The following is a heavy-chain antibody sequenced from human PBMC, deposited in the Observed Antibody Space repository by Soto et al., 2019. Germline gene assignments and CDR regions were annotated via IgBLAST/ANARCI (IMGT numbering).Heavy chain of an antibody. D-gene: IGHD2-2*02. V-gene: IGHV1-69*02. CDR1: GGTFSSYT. J-gene: IGHJ6*03. Sequence: QVQLVQSGAEVKKPGSSVKVSCKASGGTFSSYTISWVRQAPGQGLEWMGRIIPILGIANYAQKFQGRVTITADKSTSTDYMELSSLRSEDTVVYYCARSRIVPAAISRADYYYYYYMDVWGQGTTVTVSS. CDR3: ARSRIVPAAISRADYYYYYYMDV. CDR2: IIPILGIA.